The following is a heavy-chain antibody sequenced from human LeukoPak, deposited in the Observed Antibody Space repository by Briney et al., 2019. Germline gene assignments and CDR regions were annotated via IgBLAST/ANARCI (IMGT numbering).Heavy chain of an antibody. CDR2: INHSGST. CDR1: GGSFSGYY. D-gene: IGHD5-18*01. J-gene: IGHJ6*02. V-gene: IGHV4-34*01. CDR3: ATYVRKDTAMVKYYYYYGMDV. Sequence: SETLSLTCAVYGGSFSGYYWSWIRQPPGKGLEWIGEINHSGSTNYNPSLKSRVTMSVDTSKNQFSLKLSSVTAADTAVYYCATYVRKDTAMVKYYYYYGMDVWGQGTTVTVSS.